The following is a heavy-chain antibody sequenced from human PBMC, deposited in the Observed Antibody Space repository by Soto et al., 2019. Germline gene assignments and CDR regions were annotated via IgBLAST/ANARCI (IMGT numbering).Heavy chain of an antibody. CDR1: GYTFTGYY. V-gene: IGHV1-2*04. CDR2: INPNSGGT. CDR3: ARVYDYYDSSGPQGDAFDI. J-gene: IGHJ3*02. Sequence: GASVKVSCKASGYTFTGYYMHWVRQAPGQGLEWMGWINPNSGGTNYAQKFQGWVTMTRDTSISTAYMELSSLRSEDTAVYYCARVYDYYDSSGPQGDAFDIWGQGTMVTVSS. D-gene: IGHD3-22*01.